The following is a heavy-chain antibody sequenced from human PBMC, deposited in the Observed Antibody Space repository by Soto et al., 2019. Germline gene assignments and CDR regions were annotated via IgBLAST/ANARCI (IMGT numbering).Heavy chain of an antibody. CDR1: GFTFSSYW. CDR2: INSDGSST. J-gene: IGHJ6*03. CDR3: ARDEPLAPTIFGVVIDYYYYMDV. D-gene: IGHD3-3*01. Sequence: GGSLRLSCAASGFTFSSYWMHWVRQAPGKGLVWVSRINSDGSSTSYADSVKGRFTISRDNAKNTLYLQMNSLRAEDTAVYYCARDEPLAPTIFGVVIDYYYYMDVWGKGTTVTVSS. V-gene: IGHV3-74*01.